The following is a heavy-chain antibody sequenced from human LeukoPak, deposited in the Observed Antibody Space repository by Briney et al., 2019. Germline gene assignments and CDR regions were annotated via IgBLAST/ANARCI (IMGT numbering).Heavy chain of an antibody. V-gene: IGHV4-39*01. CDR3: ARSLPHKTYCSSTSCYSAFDI. CDR2: IYYSGST. CDR1: GGSISSSSYY. D-gene: IGHD2-2*02. J-gene: IGHJ3*02. Sequence: PSETRSLTCTGSGGSISSSSYYWGWIRQPPGEGLEWIGSIYYSGSTYYNPSLKSRVTISGDTSKTQSSLKPSSVTAADTAVYYCARSLPHKTYCSSTSCYSAFDIWGQGTMVTVSS.